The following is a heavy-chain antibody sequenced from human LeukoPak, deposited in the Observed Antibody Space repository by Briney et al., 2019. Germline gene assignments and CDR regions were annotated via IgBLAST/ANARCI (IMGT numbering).Heavy chain of an antibody. CDR1: GFTFSSYW. Sequence: GGSLRLSCAASGFTFSSYWMHWVRQVPGKGLEWVSRSNSDGRSTTYADSVKGRLTISRDNAKNTLYLQMNSLRAEDTAVYYCARNSPGYCSGGSCSSYWYFDLWGRGTLVTVSS. J-gene: IGHJ2*01. CDR3: ARNSPGYCSGGSCSSYWYFDL. D-gene: IGHD2-15*01. V-gene: IGHV3-74*03. CDR2: SNSDGRST.